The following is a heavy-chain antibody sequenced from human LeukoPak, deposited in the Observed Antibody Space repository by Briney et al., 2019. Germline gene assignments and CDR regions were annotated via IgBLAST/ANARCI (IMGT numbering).Heavy chain of an antibody. V-gene: IGHV4-31*03. CDR1: GGSISSGGYY. Sequence: PSQTLSLTRTVSGGSISSGGYYWSWIRQHPGKGLEWIGYIYHSGSTYYNPSLKSRVTISVDTSKNQFSLKLSSVTAADTAVYYCARGRGTTVTSYYYYGMDVWGQGTTVTVSS. CDR2: IYHSGST. J-gene: IGHJ6*02. D-gene: IGHD4-17*01. CDR3: ARGRGTTVTSYYYYGMDV.